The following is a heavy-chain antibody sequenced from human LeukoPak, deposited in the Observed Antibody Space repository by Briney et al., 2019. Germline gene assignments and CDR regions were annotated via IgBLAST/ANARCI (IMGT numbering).Heavy chain of an antibody. CDR2: IKEDGSEK. V-gene: IGHV3-7*05. CDR3: ARLDLGYSSDY. Sequence: PGWSLRLSCAASGFTFRSYWMNWVRQAPGKGLEWAANIKEDGSEKYYVDSVKGRFAISRDNAKSSLYLQMNSLRAEDTAVYYCARLDLGYSSDYWGQGTLVTVSS. CDR1: GFTFRSYW. J-gene: IGHJ4*02. D-gene: IGHD5-12*01.